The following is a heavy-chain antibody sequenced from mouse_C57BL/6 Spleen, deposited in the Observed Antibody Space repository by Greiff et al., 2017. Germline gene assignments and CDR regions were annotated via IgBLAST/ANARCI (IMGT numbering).Heavy chain of an antibody. V-gene: IGHV14-3*01. D-gene: IGHD2-2*01. CDR1: GFNIKNTY. J-gene: IGHJ4*01. CDR3: ARGGYGGGYYAMDY. Sequence: VQLQQSVAELVRPGASVKLSCTASGFNIKNTYMHWVKQRPEQCLEWIGRIDPANGNTKYAPKFQGKVTITADTTSNTAYLQLISLTSEDTAIYYCARGGYGGGYYAMDYWGQGTSVTVSS. CDR2: IDPANGNT.